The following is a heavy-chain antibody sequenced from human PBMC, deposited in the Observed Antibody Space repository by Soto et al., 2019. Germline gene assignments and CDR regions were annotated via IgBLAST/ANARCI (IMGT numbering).Heavy chain of an antibody. D-gene: IGHD2-2*01. CDR3: ARSQGSSTSLEIYYYYYYGMDV. V-gene: IGHV1-69*01. CDR1: GGTFSSYA. CDR2: IIPISGTA. J-gene: IGHJ6*02. Sequence: QVQLVRSGAEVKKPGPSVKVSCKASGGTFSSYAISWVRQAPGQGLEWMGGIIPISGTANYAQKFQGRVTITADESTSTAYMELRSLRSEDTAVYYCARSQGSSTSLEIYYYYYYGMDVWGQGTTVTVSS.